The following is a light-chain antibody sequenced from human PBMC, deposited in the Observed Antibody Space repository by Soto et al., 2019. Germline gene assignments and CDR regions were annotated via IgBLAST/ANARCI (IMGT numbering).Light chain of an antibody. V-gene: IGKV3-20*01. Sequence: ESVLRGSPGTLFLSPGERATPSCRSSKSVSSSYLAWYQQKPGQAPRLLIYGASTRAAGIPDRFSGSGSGTDFTLTITRLEPEDSAVYFCQQYTGPPTTFGQGTRLAI. J-gene: IGKJ5*01. CDR1: KSVSSSY. CDR2: GAS. CDR3: QQYTGPPTT.